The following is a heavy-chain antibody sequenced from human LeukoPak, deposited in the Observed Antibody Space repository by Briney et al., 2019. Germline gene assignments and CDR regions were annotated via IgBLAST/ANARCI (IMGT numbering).Heavy chain of an antibody. CDR1: GGSISSYY. D-gene: IGHD6-13*01. V-gene: IGHV4-59*12. CDR3: ARGTPPSSSCYDY. Sequence: SETLSLTCTVSGGSISSYYWSWIRQPPGKGLEWIGYIYHSGSTYYNPSLKSRVTISIDSSKNQFSLKLNSVTAADTAVYYCARGTPPSSSCYDYWGQGTLVTVSS. J-gene: IGHJ4*02. CDR2: IYHSGST.